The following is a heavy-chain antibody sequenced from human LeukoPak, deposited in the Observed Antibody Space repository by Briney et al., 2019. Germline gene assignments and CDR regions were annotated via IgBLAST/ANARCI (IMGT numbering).Heavy chain of an antibody. CDR1: GGSISSYY. Sequence: PSETLSLTCTVSGGSISSYYWSWIRQPAGKGLEWIGRIYTSGSTNYNPSLKSQVTMSVDTSKNQFSLKLSSVTAADTAVYYCARDASSGWYGYFDYWGQGTLVTVSS. D-gene: IGHD6-19*01. CDR2: IYTSGST. J-gene: IGHJ4*02. V-gene: IGHV4-4*07. CDR3: ARDASSGWYGYFDY.